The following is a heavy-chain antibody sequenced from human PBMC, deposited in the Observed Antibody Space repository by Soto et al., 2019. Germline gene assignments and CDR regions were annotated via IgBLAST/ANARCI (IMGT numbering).Heavy chain of an antibody. CDR3: AKDMAAAGTHFDY. J-gene: IGHJ4*02. CDR2: ISYDGSNK. D-gene: IGHD6-13*01. CDR1: GFTFSSYG. Sequence: QVQLVESGGGVVQPGRSLRLSCAASGFTFSSYGMHWVRQAPGKGLEWVAVISYDGSNKYYADSVKGRFTISRDNSKNPLYLQMNSLRAEDTAVYYCAKDMAAAGTHFDYWGQGTLVTVSS. V-gene: IGHV3-30*18.